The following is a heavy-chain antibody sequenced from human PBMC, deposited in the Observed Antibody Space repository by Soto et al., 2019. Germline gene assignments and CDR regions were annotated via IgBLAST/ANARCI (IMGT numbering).Heavy chain of an antibody. CDR1: GGTFSSYA. D-gene: IGHD3-22*01. Sequence: QVQLVQSGAEVKKPGSSVKVSCKASGGTFSSYAISWVRQAPGQGLEWMGGIIPIFGTANYAQKFQGRVTIAADESTSRAYMEQSSLCSEDTAVYYCARHPERYCDYSSGYNNWFDPWGQGTLVTVSS. CDR3: ARHPERYCDYSSGYNNWFDP. V-gene: IGHV1-69*01. CDR2: IIPIFGTA. J-gene: IGHJ5*02.